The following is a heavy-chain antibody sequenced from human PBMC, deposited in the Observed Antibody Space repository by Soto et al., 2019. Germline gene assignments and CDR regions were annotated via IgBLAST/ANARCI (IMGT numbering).Heavy chain of an antibody. J-gene: IGHJ3*02. D-gene: IGHD3-10*01. CDR1: GFTFSSYA. Sequence: GSLRLSCAASGFTFSSYAMHWVRQAPGKGLEWVAVISYDGSNKYYADSVKGRFTISRDNSKNTLYLQMNSLRAEDTAVYYCARDTPRYYYGSGSYAFDIWGQGTMVTVSS. CDR2: ISYDGSNK. V-gene: IGHV3-30*04. CDR3: ARDTPRYYYGSGSYAFDI.